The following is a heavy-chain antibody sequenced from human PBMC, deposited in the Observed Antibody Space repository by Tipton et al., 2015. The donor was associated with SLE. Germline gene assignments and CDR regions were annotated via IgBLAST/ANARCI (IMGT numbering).Heavy chain of an antibody. CDR2: FYYSGST. D-gene: IGHD3-10*01. CDR1: GGSIRSSSYY. Sequence: TLSLTCTVSGGSIRSSSYYWGWIRQPPGKGLEWIGSFYYSGSTYYNPSLKSRVTISVATSKNQFSLKVSSVTAADTTVYYCATASGAYGMDVWGQGTTVPVSS. J-gene: IGHJ6*02. V-gene: IGHV4-39*01. CDR3: ATASGAYGMDV.